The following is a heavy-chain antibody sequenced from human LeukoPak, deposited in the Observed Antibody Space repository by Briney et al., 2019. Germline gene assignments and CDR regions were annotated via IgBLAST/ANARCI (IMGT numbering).Heavy chain of an antibody. J-gene: IGHJ4*02. V-gene: IGHV3-23*01. D-gene: IGHD1-14*01. CDR3: AKSSTPTSCRNLDF. CDR1: GFTFSSYS. Sequence: GGSLRLSCAASGFTFSSYSMNWVRQAPGKGLEWVSVISRGGDDIYYAESVKGRFTISRDNSKNTLFLQMNSLRTEDTPVYYCAKSSTPTSCRNLDFWGQGTLATVSS. CDR2: ISRGGDDI.